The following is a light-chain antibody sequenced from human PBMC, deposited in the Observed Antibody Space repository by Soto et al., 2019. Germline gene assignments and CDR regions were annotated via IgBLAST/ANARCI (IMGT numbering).Light chain of an antibody. J-gene: IGLJ1*01. CDR1: RSDVGTYNY. CDR3: SSYTSSSTYV. Sequence: QSVLTQPRSVSGSPGQSVTISCTGTRSDVGTYNYVSWYQQHPGKAPKVMIYDVSKRPSGVPDRFSGSKSGNTASLTISGLQAEDEADYYCSSYTSSSTYVFGTGTKVTVL. CDR2: DVS. V-gene: IGLV2-11*01.